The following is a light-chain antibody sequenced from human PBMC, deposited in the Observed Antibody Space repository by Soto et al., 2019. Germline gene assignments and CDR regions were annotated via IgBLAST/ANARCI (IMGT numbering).Light chain of an antibody. Sequence: DIQMTQSPSSLSASVGDRVTITCRASQTISTYLNWYQQKPGKAPKLMIYAAYSLQSGVPSRFSGSGSGADFTLTISSLQPEDFATYSCQQSLGIPYTFGQGTKLEIK. CDR1: QTISTY. CDR3: QQSLGIPYT. CDR2: AAY. J-gene: IGKJ2*01. V-gene: IGKV1-39*01.